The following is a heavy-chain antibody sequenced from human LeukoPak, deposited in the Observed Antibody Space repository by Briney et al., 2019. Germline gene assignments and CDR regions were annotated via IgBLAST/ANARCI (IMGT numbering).Heavy chain of an antibody. CDR3: ARDHNDGYNFY. V-gene: IGHV3-7*01. D-gene: IGHD3-22*01. CDR2: IKEDGSAK. CDR1: GFAFSSDW. Sequence: GGSLRLSCVASGFAFSSDWMTWVRQAPGKGLERLANIKEDGSAKYYVDSVKGRFIISRDNAKNSLYLQMNSLRVEDTAVYFCARDHNDGYNFYWGQGAVVTVSS. J-gene: IGHJ4*02.